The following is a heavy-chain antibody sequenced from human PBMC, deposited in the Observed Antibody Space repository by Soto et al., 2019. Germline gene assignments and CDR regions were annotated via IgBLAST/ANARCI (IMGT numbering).Heavy chain of an antibody. V-gene: IGHV4-30-2*01. CDR1: GCSISSGGYS. J-gene: IGHJ5*02. D-gene: IGHD3-3*01. Sequence: PSETLSLTCAFSGCSISSGGYSWSWIRQPPGKGLEWIGYIYHSGSTYYNPSLKSRVTISVDRSKNQFSLKLSSVTAADTAVYYCARLRDDSPFDPWGQGTLVTVSS. CDR3: ARLRDDSPFDP. CDR2: IYHSGST.